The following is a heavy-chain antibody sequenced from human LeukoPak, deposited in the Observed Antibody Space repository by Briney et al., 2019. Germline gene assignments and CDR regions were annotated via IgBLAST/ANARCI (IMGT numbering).Heavy chain of an antibody. CDR2: IYRSGNT. CDR1: GYSISSGFL. J-gene: IGHJ5*02. Sequence: PSETLSLTCAVSGYSISSGFLWGWIRQPPGKGLEWIGSIYRSGNTYYNPSLKSRITMSVDTSKNQFSLKLSSGTAADTAVYYCARDPRWLTPDCNSIGCYVNWFDPWGQGTLVTVSS. D-gene: IGHD2-2*01. V-gene: IGHV4-38-2*02. CDR3: ARDPRWLTPDCNSIGCYVNWFDP.